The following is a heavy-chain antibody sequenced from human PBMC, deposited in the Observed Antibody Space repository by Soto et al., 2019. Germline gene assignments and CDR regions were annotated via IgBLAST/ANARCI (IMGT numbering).Heavy chain of an antibody. CDR1: GDRVSSNSAA. CDR2: TYYRSKWYN. CDR3: ARAPTVGITGTFDY. J-gene: IGHJ4*02. Sequence: SQTLSLPCAISGDRVSSNSAAWNWIRQSPSRGLEWLGRTYYRSKWYNDYAVSVKSRITINPDTSKNQFSLQLNSVTPEDTAVYYCARAPTVGITGTFDYWGQGTLVTVSS. V-gene: IGHV6-1*01. D-gene: IGHD1-7*01.